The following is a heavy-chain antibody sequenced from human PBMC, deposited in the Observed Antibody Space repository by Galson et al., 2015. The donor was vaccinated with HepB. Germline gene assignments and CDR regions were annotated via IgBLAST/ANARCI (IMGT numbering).Heavy chain of an antibody. CDR1: GGTFSSYA. V-gene: IGHV1-69*04. Sequence: SVKVSCKASGGTFSSYAISWVRQAPGQGLEWMGRIIPILGIANYAQKFQGRVTITADKSTSTAYMELSSLRSEDTAVNYCARGVAGSSWYTGGWFDPWGQGTLVTVSS. J-gene: IGHJ5*02. D-gene: IGHD6-13*01. CDR2: IIPILGIA. CDR3: ARGVAGSSWYTGGWFDP.